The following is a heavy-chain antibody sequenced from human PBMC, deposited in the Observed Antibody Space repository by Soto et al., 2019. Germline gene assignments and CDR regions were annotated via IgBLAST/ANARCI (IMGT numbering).Heavy chain of an antibody. CDR2: IWYDGSNK. V-gene: IGHV3-33*01. D-gene: IGHD3-9*01. CDR3: ARERDYDILTGYTTENRYGMDV. J-gene: IGHJ6*02. Sequence: PGGSLRLSCAASGFTFSSYGMHWVRQAPGKGLEWVAVIWYDGSNKYYADSVKGRFTISRDNSKNTLYLQMNSLRAEDTAVYYCARERDYDILTGYTTENRYGMDVWGRGTTVTVSS. CDR1: GFTFSSYG.